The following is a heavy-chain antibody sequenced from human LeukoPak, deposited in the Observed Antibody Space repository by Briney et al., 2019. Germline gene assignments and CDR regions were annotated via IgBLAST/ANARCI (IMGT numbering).Heavy chain of an antibody. CDR2: LYTSGST. J-gene: IGHJ4*02. V-gene: IGHV4-4*07. D-gene: IGHD3-22*01. CDR3: ASDYFDRTGYYGFIY. CDR1: GGSITDYH. Sequence: PSETLSLTCTVSGGSITDYHWIWIRQPAGKGLEWIVRLYTSGSTNYNPSLKSRVSMSVDTSKKQFSLRLSSVTAADTAIYYCASDYFDRTGYYGFIYWGQGSLVTTSS.